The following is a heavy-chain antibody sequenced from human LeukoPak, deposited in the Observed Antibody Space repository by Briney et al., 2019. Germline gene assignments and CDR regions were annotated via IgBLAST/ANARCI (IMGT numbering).Heavy chain of an antibody. Sequence: GGSLRLSCAASGFTLSTYAMHWVRQAPGKGLEWVAVISYDGSNKYYADSVKGRFTISRDNSKNTLYLQMNSLRAEDTAVYYCARDPGQYGSGARGAFDIWGQGTMVTVSS. CDR2: ISYDGSNK. J-gene: IGHJ3*02. CDR3: ARDPGQYGSGARGAFDI. CDR1: GFTLSTYA. V-gene: IGHV3-30*04. D-gene: IGHD3-10*01.